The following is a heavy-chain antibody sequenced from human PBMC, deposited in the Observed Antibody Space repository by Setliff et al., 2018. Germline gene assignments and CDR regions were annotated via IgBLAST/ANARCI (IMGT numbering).Heavy chain of an antibody. V-gene: IGHV4-38-2*02. J-gene: IGHJ3*02. Sequence: ETLSLTCTVSGYSISSGYYWGWIRQPPGKGLEWIGNMYHSGSVYYNPSLKSRVAISLDTSKNQFSLKLSSVTAADTAVYYCARDGYYDSSGYYHPDAFDIWGQGTKVTVSS. CDR1: GYSISSGYY. CDR2: MYHSGSV. CDR3: ARDGYYDSSGYYHPDAFDI. D-gene: IGHD3-22*01.